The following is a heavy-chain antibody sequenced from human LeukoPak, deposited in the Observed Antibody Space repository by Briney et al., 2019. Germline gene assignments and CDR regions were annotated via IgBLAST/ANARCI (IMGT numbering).Heavy chain of an antibody. CDR1: GGSISSYF. V-gene: IGHV4-59*01. Sequence: PETLSLTYTVSGGSISSYFGSWIRQPPGKGLEWIGYIHYSGDTNYNSSLKNRVTISVDTSKNQFSLKLTSVTAADTAVYYCAIGGGWTGARKDFDYWGQGTLVTVSS. D-gene: IGHD3/OR15-3a*01. CDR3: AIGGGWTGARKDFDY. CDR2: IHYSGDT. J-gene: IGHJ4*02.